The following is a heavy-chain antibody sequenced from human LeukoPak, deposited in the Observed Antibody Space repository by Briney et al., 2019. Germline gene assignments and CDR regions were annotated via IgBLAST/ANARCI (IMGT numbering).Heavy chain of an antibody. CDR3: ARGAIVVVPAAMGPYYYGMDV. D-gene: IGHD2-2*01. J-gene: IGHJ6*02. Sequence: ASVKVSCKASGYTFTSYAMNWVRQAPGQGLEWMGWINTNTGNPTYAQGFTGRFVFSLDTSVSTAYLQICSLKAEDTAVYYCARGAIVVVPAAMGPYYYGMDVWGQGTTVTVSS. V-gene: IGHV7-4-1*01. CDR2: INTNTGNP. CDR1: GYTFTSYA.